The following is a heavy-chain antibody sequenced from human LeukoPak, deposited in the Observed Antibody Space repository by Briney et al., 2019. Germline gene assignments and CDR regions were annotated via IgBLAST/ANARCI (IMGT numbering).Heavy chain of an antibody. D-gene: IGHD5-18*01. V-gene: IGHV4-59*01. CDR3: ASVDTAMAPTY. CDR1: GGSISSYY. J-gene: IGHJ4*02. CDR2: IYYSGSA. Sequence: PSETLSLTCTVSGGSISSYYWSWIRQPPGKGLEWIGYIYYSGSANYNPSLKSRVTISVDTSKNQFSLKLSSVTAADTAVYYCASVDTAMAPTYWGQGTLVTVSS.